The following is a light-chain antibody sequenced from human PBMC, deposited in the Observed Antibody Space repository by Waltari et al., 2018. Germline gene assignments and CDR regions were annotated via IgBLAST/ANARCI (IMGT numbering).Light chain of an antibody. CDR2: AAS. V-gene: IGKV1-8*01. CDR3: QQYYSYPST. J-gene: IGKJ4*01. Sequence: AIRMTQSPSSFSASTGDRVTITCRASQGISSYLAWYQQKPVKAPKLLIYAASTLQSGVPSRFSGSGSGTDFTLTISCLQSEDFATYYCQQYYSYPSTFGGGTKVEIK. CDR1: QGISSY.